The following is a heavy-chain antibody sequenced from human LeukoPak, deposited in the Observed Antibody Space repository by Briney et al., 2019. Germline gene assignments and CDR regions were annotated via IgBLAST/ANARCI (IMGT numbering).Heavy chain of an antibody. D-gene: IGHD5-18*01. J-gene: IGHJ4*02. CDR1: GFTFSSYA. CDR2: IWFDGSNK. CDR3: ARGLGYGYGYGIDY. V-gene: IGHV3-33*01. Sequence: GGSLRLSCAASGFTFSSYAMHWVRQAPGKGLEWVAIIWFDGSNKYHADSVQGRFTISRDNSQNTLFLQMNNVRAEDTALYYCARGLGYGYGYGIDYWGQGTLVAVSS.